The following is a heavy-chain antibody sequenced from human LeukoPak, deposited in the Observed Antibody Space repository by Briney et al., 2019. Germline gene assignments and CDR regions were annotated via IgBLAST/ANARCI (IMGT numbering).Heavy chain of an antibody. CDR1: GGSISSYY. Sequence: PSETLSLTCTVSGGSISSYYWSWIRQPPGKGLEWIGYIYYSGTTNYTPPLKSRVTISVDTSKNQFSLKLSSVTAADTAVYYCARGVYIAAAQYAYWGQGTLVTVSS. J-gene: IGHJ4*02. V-gene: IGHV4-59*01. CDR2: IYYSGTT. D-gene: IGHD6-13*01. CDR3: ARGVYIAAAQYAY.